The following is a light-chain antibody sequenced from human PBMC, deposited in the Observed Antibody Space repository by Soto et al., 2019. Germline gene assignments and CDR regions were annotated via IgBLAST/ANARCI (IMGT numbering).Light chain of an antibody. CDR1: QGISSY. CDR3: QQYYSYRT. V-gene: IGKV1-8*01. Sequence: AIRMTQSPSSLSASTGDRVTITCRASQGISSYLAWYQQKPGKAPKLLIYAASTLQSGVPSRFSGSGSGTDFTRGVSCLQSEDFATYYCQQYYSYRTFGQGTKVEIK. J-gene: IGKJ1*01. CDR2: AAS.